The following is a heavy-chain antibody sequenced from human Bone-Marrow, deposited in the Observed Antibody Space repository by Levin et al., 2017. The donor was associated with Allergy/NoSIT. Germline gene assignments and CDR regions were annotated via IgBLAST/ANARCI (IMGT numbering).Heavy chain of an antibody. CDR1: GYTFTNFY. V-gene: IGHV1-46*01. CDR3: ARNLGYSYRSAVDY. J-gene: IGHJ4*02. CDR2: LNPSGGGV. Sequence: GESLKISCKASGYTFTNFYLHWVRQAPGQGLEWLGILNPSGGGVTNAQKFQGRVTMTTDTSTSTVYMELSNLRSEDTAVYYCARNLGYSYRSAVDYWGQGTLVTVSS. D-gene: IGHD5-18*01.